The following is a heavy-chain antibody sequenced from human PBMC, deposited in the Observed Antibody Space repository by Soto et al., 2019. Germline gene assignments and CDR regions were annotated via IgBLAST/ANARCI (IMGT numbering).Heavy chain of an antibody. CDR3: VHRTVSNGAWFDP. V-gene: IGHV2-5*02. J-gene: IGHJ5*02. D-gene: IGHD1-26*01. CDR2: IYWDDDV. Sequence: GXTLVTPTETLTXSCAFSRFSLSTTGEGVDWLRQPQVKAPEWLALIYWDDDVRYSTSLRNRLTITKDTSEKQVVLTMTNIDTLDTATYYCVHRTVSNGAWFDPWGQGILFPVSS. CDR1: RFSLSTTGEG.